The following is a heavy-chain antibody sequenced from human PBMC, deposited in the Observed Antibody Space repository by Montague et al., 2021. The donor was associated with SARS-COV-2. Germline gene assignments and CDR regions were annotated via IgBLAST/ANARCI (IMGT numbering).Heavy chain of an antibody. Sequence: SETLSLTCTVSGGSISSYYWSWIRRPPGKGLEWIGYIYYSGSTNYIPSLKSRVTISVDTSKNQFSLKLSSVTAADTAVYYCARTGLGDYDILTGYTVNAFDIWGQGTMVTVSS. V-gene: IGHV4-59*01. CDR2: IYYSGST. J-gene: IGHJ3*02. CDR1: GGSISSYY. CDR3: ARTGLGDYDILTGYTVNAFDI. D-gene: IGHD3-9*01.